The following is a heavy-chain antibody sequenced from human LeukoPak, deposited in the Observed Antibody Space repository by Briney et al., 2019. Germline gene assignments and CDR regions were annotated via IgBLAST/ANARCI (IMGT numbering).Heavy chain of an antibody. CDR1: GYTFTGYY. CDR2: INPNSGGT. V-gene: IGHV1-2*07. J-gene: IGHJ4*02. CDR3: ARGGSGSYPDY. D-gene: IGHD1-26*01. Sequence: ASVKVSCKASGYTFTGYYMHWVRQAPGQGLEWMGWINPNSGGTNYAHKFQGRVTMTRDTSISTAYMELSRLRSDDTAVYYCARGGSGSYPDYWGQGTLVTVSS.